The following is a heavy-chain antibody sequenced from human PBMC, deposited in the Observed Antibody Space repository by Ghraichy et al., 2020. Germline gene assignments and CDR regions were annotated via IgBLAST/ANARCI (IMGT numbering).Heavy chain of an antibody. Sequence: RGSLRLSCAGSGFSFRNAWMNWVRQAPGKGLEWLGRIKRNVDGGTADYAAPVKGRFTISRDDSQNTVYLQMNSLKTEDTAVYYCSAGVALWGWGQGTLVTVSS. CDR1: GFSFRNAW. V-gene: IGHV3-15*01. D-gene: IGHD3-10*01. J-gene: IGHJ4*02. CDR2: IKRNVDGGTA. CDR3: SAGVALWG.